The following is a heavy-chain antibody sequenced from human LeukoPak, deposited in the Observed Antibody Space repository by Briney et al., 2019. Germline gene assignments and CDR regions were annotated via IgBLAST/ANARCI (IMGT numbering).Heavy chain of an antibody. Sequence: ETLSLTCTVSGGSISSYYWSWIRQPPGKGLEWVANINQDGREKYFVDSVRGRFTISRDNAKNSLYLQMNSLRAEDTAVYYCARGAESWGQGTLVTVSS. V-gene: IGHV3-7*04. J-gene: IGHJ4*02. CDR3: ARGAES. CDR2: INQDGREK. CDR1: GGSISSYY.